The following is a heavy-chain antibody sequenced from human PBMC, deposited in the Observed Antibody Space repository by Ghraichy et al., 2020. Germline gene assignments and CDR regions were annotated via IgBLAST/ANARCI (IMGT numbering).Heavy chain of an antibody. CDR3: ARSLGYCSGGSCFWSRSGYYYGMDV. V-gene: IGHV4-4*09. D-gene: IGHD2-15*01. CDR2: IYTSGST. Sequence: SQTLSLTCTVSGGSISSYYWSWIRQPPGKGLEWIGYIYTSGSTNYNPSLKSRVTISVDTSKNQFSLKLSSVTAADTAVYYCARSLGYCSGGSCFWSRSGYYYGMDVWGQGTTVTVSS. J-gene: IGHJ6*02. CDR1: GGSISSYY.